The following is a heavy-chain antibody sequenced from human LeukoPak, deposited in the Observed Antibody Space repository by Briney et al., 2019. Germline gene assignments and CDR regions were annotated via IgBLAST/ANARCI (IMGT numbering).Heavy chain of an antibody. Sequence: GGSLRLSCAASGFTFDDYAMHWVRQAPGKGLEWVSGISWNSGSKGYADSVKGRFTISRDNAKNSLYLQMNSLRAEDMALYYCAKGYCSSSSCYIEAFDIWGQGTMVTVSS. CDR1: GFTFDDYA. CDR2: ISWNSGSK. CDR3: AKGYCSSSSCYIEAFDI. J-gene: IGHJ3*02. D-gene: IGHD2-2*02. V-gene: IGHV3-9*03.